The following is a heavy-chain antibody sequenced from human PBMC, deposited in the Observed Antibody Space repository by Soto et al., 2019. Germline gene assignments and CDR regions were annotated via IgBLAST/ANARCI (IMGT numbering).Heavy chain of an antibody. CDR3: ARGRYYDSSGYHPVGFDY. J-gene: IGHJ4*02. CDR2: INHSGST. D-gene: IGHD3-22*01. V-gene: IGHV4-34*01. Sequence: SETLSLTCAVYGGSFSGYYWSWIRQPPGKGLEWIGEINHSGSTNYNPSLKSRVTISVDTSKNQFSLKLSSVTAADTAAYYCARGRYYDSSGYHPVGFDYWGQGTLVTVSS. CDR1: GGSFSGYY.